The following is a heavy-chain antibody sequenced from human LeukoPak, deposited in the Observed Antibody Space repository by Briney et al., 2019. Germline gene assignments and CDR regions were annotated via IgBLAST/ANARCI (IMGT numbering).Heavy chain of an antibody. CDR1: GGTFTSYA. D-gene: IGHD3-10*01. J-gene: IGHJ5*02. V-gene: IGHV1-69*13. CDR3: AREGSLTMVRGVIIEVVWFDP. Sequence: SVKVSCKASGGTFTSYAISWVRQAPGQGLEWMGGIIPIFGTANYAQKFQGRVTITADESTSTAYMELSSLRSEDTAVYYCAREGSLTMVRGVIIEVVWFDPWGQGTLVTVSS. CDR2: IIPIFGTA.